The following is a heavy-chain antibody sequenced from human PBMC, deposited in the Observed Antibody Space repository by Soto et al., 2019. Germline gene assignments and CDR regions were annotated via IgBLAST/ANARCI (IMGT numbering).Heavy chain of an antibody. D-gene: IGHD2-2*02. Sequence: SETLSLTCAVYGGSFSGYYWSRIRQPPGKGLEWIGEINHSGSTNYNPSLKSRVTISVDTSKNQFSLKLSSVTAADTAVYYCARGDIVVVPAAIGYYYYGMDVWGQGTTVTAP. CDR2: INHSGST. J-gene: IGHJ6*02. CDR1: GGSFSGYY. CDR3: ARGDIVVVPAAIGYYYYGMDV. V-gene: IGHV4-34*01.